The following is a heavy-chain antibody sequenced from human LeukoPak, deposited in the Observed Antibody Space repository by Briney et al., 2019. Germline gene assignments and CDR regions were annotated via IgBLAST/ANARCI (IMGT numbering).Heavy chain of an antibody. Sequence: PSETLSLTCTVSGGSISSYYWSWIRQPPGKGLEWIGYIYYSGSTNYNPSLKSRVTISVDTSKNQFSLKLSSVTAADTAVYYCARSLFWSGYSYVHAFDIWGQGTVVTVSS. J-gene: IGHJ3*02. V-gene: IGHV4-59*08. D-gene: IGHD3-3*01. CDR3: ARSLFWSGYSYVHAFDI. CDR2: IYYSGST. CDR1: GGSISSYY.